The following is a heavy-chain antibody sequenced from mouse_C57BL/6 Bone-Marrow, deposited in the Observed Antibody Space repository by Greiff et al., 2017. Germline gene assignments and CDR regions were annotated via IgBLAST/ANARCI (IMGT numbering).Heavy chain of an antibody. CDR3: ARGGYDSNNYAMDY. CDR1: GYTFTSYG. V-gene: IGHV1-81*01. J-gene: IGHJ4*01. Sequence: VQVVESGAELARPGASVKLSCQASGYTFTSYGIRWVKQRTGQGLEWIGDINSRSGSTYYIEKFKGKAKLSADKSSSTAYMELRSLTAEDSAVYFWARGGYDSNNYAMDYWGQGTSVTVAS. D-gene: IGHD2-5*01. CDR2: INSRSGST.